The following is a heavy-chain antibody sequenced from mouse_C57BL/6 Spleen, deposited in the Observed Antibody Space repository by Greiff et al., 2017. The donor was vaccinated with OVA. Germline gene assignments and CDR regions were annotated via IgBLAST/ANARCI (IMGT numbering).Heavy chain of an antibody. CDR1: GYTFTSYW. CDR3: TRSDSSGYPAWFAY. D-gene: IGHD3-2*02. Sequence: VQLKQSGTVLARPGASVKMSCKTSGYTFTSYWMLWVKQRPGQGLEWIGAIYPGNSDTSYNQKFKGKAKLTAVTSASTAYMELSSLTNEDSAVYYCTRSDSSGYPAWFAYWGQGTLVTVSA. CDR2: IYPGNSDT. V-gene: IGHV1-5*01. J-gene: IGHJ3*01.